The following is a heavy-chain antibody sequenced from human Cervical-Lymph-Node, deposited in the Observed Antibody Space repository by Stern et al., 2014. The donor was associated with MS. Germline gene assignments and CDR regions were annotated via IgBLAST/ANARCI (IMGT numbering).Heavy chain of an antibody. V-gene: IGHV4-59*01. Sequence: VQLQESGPGLVKPSETLSLTCTVSAGSISSYYWSWIRQPPGKGLECVGYIHSSGSTTYNPYLKSRATISVEPDPTNISPRTNSVTAADTAVYYCARGLETATPWDFWGQGTLVTVSS. D-gene: IGHD5-24*01. CDR3: ARGLETATPWDF. J-gene: IGHJ4*02. CDR2: IHSSGST. CDR1: AGSISSYY.